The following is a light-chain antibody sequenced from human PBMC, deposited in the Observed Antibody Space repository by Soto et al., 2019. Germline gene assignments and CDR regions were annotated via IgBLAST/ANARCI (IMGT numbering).Light chain of an antibody. CDR1: QRVSGW. Sequence: EIQMNKSPSTLSASVEATVTVTGRASQRVSGWLAWYQQKPGEAPKLLIYDASALPRGVPSRFSGSGSGTKFTLTISCLQPDDFATYCCQQYETFSGTFG. CDR2: DAS. CDR3: QQYETFSGT. V-gene: IGKV1-5*01. J-gene: IGKJ1*01.